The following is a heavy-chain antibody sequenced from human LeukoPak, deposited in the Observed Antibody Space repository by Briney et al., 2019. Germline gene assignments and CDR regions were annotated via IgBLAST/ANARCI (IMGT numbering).Heavy chain of an antibody. CDR1: GFTFRSYW. V-gene: IGHV3-7*01. Sequence: PGGSVRLSCAASGFTFRSYWMSWVRQAPGKGLEWVANINQGGSVKYYVDSVKGRFTISRDDAKNSLYVQMNSLRDEDTAVYYCARVGYSGWNLEYWGQGTLVTVSS. CDR2: INQGGSVK. J-gene: IGHJ4*02. D-gene: IGHD5-12*01. CDR3: ARVGYSGWNLEY.